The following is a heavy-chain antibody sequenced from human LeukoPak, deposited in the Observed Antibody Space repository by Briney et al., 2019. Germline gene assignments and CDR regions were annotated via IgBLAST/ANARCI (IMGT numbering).Heavy chain of an antibody. CDR1: GGTFSSYA. CDR3: ARTRMYRGKSQQLVDFDY. J-gene: IGHJ4*02. D-gene: IGHD6-13*01. CDR2: IIPIFGTA. V-gene: IGHV1-69*01. Sequence: ASVKVSCKASGGTFSSYAISWVRQAPGQGLEWMGGIIPIFGTANYAQKFQGRVTITADESTSTAYMELSSLRSEDTAVYYCARTRMYRGKSQQLVDFDYWGQGTLATVSS.